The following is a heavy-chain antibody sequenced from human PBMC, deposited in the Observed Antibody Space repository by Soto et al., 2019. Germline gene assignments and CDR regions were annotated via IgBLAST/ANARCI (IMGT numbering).Heavy chain of an antibody. D-gene: IGHD2-21*01. CDR1: GYTFTSYA. CDR2: INAGNGNT. V-gene: IGHV1-3*01. Sequence: ASVKVSCKASGYTFTSYAMHWVRQAPGQRLEWMGWINAGNGNTKYSQKFQGRVTITRDTSASTAYMELSSLRSEDTAVYYCARDGLEVVDFDYWGQGTLVTVSS. J-gene: IGHJ4*02. CDR3: ARDGLEVVDFDY.